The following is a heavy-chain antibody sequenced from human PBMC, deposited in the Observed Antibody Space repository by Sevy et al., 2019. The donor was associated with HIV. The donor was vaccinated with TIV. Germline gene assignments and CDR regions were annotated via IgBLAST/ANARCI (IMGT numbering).Heavy chain of an antibody. CDR1: GFTFSNYA. J-gene: IGHJ4*02. V-gene: IGHV3-23*01. CDR2: FSFGCGKI. CDR3: AREGGSKPHDY. D-gene: IGHD2-2*01. Sequence: GGSLSLSCAASGFTFSNYAMSWVRQAPGKGLEWVSTFSFGCGKINYADSVKGRVTISRDNSKNTLYLQMNSLRAEDTALYYCAREGGSKPHDYWGQGTLVTVSS.